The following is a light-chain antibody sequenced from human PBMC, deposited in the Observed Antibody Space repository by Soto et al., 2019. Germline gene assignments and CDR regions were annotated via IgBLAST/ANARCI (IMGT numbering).Light chain of an antibody. CDR2: AAS. V-gene: IGKV1-27*01. J-gene: IGKJ3*01. CDR3: QKYNSVPFT. CDR1: HGISNY. Sequence: DIQMTQSPSSLSASVGDRVTLSCRASHGISNYLAWYQQKPGKVPRLLIYAASTLQSGVPSRFSASGSGTYFTLTISSLQPEDVATYYCQKYNSVPFTFAPGTKVDIK.